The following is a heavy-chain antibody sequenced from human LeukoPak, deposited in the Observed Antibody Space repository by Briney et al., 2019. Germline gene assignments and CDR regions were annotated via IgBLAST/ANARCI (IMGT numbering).Heavy chain of an antibody. CDR3: ARELATGTNKGTFDY. CDR1: GFTFSSYW. V-gene: IGHV3-7*03. Sequence: GGSLRLPCAASGFTFSSYWMSWVRQAPGKGLEWVANIKQDGSEKYYVDSVKGRFTISRDNAKNSLYLQMNSLRAEDTAVYYCARELATGTNKGTFDYWGQGTLVTVSS. D-gene: IGHD1-1*01. J-gene: IGHJ4*02. CDR2: IKQDGSEK.